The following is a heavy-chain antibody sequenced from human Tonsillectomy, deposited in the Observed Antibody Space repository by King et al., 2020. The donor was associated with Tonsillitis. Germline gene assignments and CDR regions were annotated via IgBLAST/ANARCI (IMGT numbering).Heavy chain of an antibody. CDR1: GFTFSSFA. CDR2: ISDSAGGT. J-gene: IGHJ6*03. Sequence: VQLVESGGGLVQPGGSLRLSCAASGFTFSSFAMTWVRHAPGKGLEGGSSISDSAGGTYYADSVNGRFTISRDNSKNTLYLQVNGLRAEDTAVYYCAKLLRSGYHLYYMDVWGKGTTVTVSS. D-gene: IGHD3-3*01. CDR3: AKLLRSGYHLYYMDV. V-gene: IGHV3-23*04.